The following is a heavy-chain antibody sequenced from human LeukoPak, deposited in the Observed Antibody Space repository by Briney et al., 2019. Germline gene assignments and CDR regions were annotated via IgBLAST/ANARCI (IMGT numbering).Heavy chain of an antibody. V-gene: IGHV4-59*01. CDR1: GGSISSYY. D-gene: IGHD4-17*01. CDR3: ARVAPTDYGDYFDY. J-gene: IGHJ4*02. CDR2: IYYSGST. Sequence: PSETLSLTCTVSGGSISSYYWSWIRQPPGKGLGWIGYIYYSGSTNYNPSLKSRVTISVDTSKNQFSLKLSSVTAADTAVYYCARVAPTDYGDYFDYWGQGTLVTVSS.